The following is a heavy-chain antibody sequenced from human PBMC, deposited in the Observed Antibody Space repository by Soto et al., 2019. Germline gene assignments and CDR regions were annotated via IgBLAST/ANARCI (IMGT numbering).Heavy chain of an antibody. V-gene: IGHV1-69*10. J-gene: IGHJ6*02. CDR2: IIPILGIA. Sequence: GTSVKVSCKASGGTFSSYTISWVRQAPGQGLEWMGGIIPILGIANYAQKFQGRVTITADKSTSTAYMELSSVTAADTAVYYCARDLAAAGGDGDYYYYGMDVWGQGTTVTVSS. D-gene: IGHD6-13*01. CDR1: GGTFSSYT. CDR3: ARDLAAAGGDGDYYYYGMDV.